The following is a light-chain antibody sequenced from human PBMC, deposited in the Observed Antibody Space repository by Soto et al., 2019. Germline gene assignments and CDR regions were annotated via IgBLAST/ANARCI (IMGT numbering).Light chain of an antibody. CDR1: SSDVGGYNY. Sequence: QSELSRVGYVCRSPGQSIPITKNGTSSDVGGYNYVSWYQQHPGKAPKLMIYDVSNRPSGVSNRFSGSKSGNTASLTISGLQAEDEADYYCSSYTSSSTYVFGTGTKVTVL. CDR2: DVS. V-gene: IGLV2-14*01. CDR3: SSYTSSSTYV. J-gene: IGLJ1*01.